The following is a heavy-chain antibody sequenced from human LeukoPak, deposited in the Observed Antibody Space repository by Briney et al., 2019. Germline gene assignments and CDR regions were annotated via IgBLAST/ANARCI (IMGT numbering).Heavy chain of an antibody. CDR2: ISSSSSYI. Sequence: GGSLRLSCAASGFTFSSYSMNWVRQAPGKGLEWVSSISSSSSYIYYADSAKGRFTISRDNAKNSLYLQMNSLRAEDTAVYYCARDRSDRLAVAGTSAFDYWGQGTLVTVSS. D-gene: IGHD6-19*01. CDR1: GFTFSSYS. CDR3: ARDRSDRLAVAGTSAFDY. V-gene: IGHV3-21*01. J-gene: IGHJ4*02.